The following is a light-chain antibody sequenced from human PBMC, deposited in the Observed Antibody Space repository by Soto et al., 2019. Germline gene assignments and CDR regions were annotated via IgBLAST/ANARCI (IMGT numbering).Light chain of an antibody. CDR1: SSNIGKNT. J-gene: IGLJ3*02. Sequence: QSVLTQPPSASGTPGQRVTISCSGSSSNIGKNTVSWYQQLPGTAPKLLIYGNNQRPSGVPDRFSGSKSDTSASLAISGLQSEDEADYYCTAWDSSLSGRVFGGGTKLTVL. CDR3: TAWDSSLSGRV. V-gene: IGLV1-44*01. CDR2: GNN.